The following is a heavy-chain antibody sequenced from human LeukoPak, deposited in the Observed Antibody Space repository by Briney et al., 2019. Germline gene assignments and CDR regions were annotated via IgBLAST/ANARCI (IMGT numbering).Heavy chain of an antibody. CDR1: GFTFSSYG. CDR2: I. CDR3: ARGHTAVTRHFDF. J-gene: IGHJ4*02. Sequence: GGTLRLSCAASGFTFSSYGMSWVRQAPGKGLEWVSIIFSADALKGRFTISRDDAKNLLYLDMNSLRAEDTAVYYCARGHTAVTRHFDFWGQGTLVTVSS. D-gene: IGHD4-17*01. V-gene: IGHV3-21*01.